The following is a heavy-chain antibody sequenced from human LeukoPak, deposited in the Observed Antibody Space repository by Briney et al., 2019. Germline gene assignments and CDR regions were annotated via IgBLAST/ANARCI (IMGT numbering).Heavy chain of an antibody. J-gene: IGHJ4*02. CDR2: ISCSGSTI. Sequence: GGSLRLSCAASGFIFGDYYMSWIRQSPGKGLEWLSYISCSGSTIHYGDPVKGRFTISRDNAKNSLYLQMISLRAEDTAVYYCARLNVPADEYYFDYWGQGTLVTVSS. D-gene: IGHD2-2*01. CDR3: ARLNVPADEYYFDY. CDR1: GFIFGDYY. V-gene: IGHV3-11*04.